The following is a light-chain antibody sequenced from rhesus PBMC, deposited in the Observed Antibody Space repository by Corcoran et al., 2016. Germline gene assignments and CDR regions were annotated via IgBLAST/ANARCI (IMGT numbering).Light chain of an antibody. J-gene: IGKJ2*01. V-gene: IGKV1-22*01. CDR2: KAT. CDR1: QSISYW. CDR3: LQYSSSPYS. Sequence: DIQMTQSPSSLSASVGDTVTITCRASQSISYWLAWYQPKPGKVPNLLIYKATKLQSGVPSRFSGSGSGTDFTLTISSLQPEDFATYSCLQYSSSPYSFGQGTKVEIK.